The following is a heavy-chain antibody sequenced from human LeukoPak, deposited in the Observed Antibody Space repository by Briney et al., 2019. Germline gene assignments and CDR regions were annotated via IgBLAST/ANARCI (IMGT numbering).Heavy chain of an antibody. Sequence: GASVKVSCKASGYTFTSNYMHWVRQAPGQGLEWMGTLHPSGGSPTYGQKFQGRLTVTSDTSTNTVYMRLSSLRSDDPAVYYCARGEDFLTGYARIYYGMDVWGQGTTVTVSS. D-gene: IGHD3-9*01. CDR2: LHPSGGSP. J-gene: IGHJ6*02. CDR3: ARGEDFLTGYARIYYGMDV. V-gene: IGHV1-46*01. CDR1: GYTFTSNY.